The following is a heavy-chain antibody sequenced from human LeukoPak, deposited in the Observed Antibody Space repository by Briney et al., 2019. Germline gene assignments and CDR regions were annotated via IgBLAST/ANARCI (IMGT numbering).Heavy chain of an antibody. CDR3: ASSISITIPDY. CDR2: IYYSGST. Sequence: SETLSLTCTVSGGSISSGGYYWSWIRQHPGKGLEWIGYIYYSGSTYYNPSLRSRVTISVDTSKNQFSLKLSSVTAADTAVYYCASSISITIPDYWGQGTLVTVSS. J-gene: IGHJ4*02. CDR1: GGSISSGGYY. D-gene: IGHD3-9*01. V-gene: IGHV4-31*03.